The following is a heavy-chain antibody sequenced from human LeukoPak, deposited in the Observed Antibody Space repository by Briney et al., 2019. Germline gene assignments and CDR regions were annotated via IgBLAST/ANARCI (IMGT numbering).Heavy chain of an antibody. CDR2: FDPEDGET. J-gene: IGHJ6*02. Sequence: ASVKVSCTVSGYTLTELSMHWVRQAPGKGLEWMGGFDPEDGETIYAQKFQGRVTMTEDTSTDTAYMELSSLRSEDTAVYYCATGREWLSPYGMDVWGQGTTVTVSS. V-gene: IGHV1-24*01. D-gene: IGHD3-3*01. CDR1: GYTLTELS. CDR3: ATGREWLSPYGMDV.